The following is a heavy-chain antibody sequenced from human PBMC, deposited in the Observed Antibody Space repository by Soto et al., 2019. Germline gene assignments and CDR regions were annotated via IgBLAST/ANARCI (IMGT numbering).Heavy chain of an antibody. Sequence: GGSLRLSCAASGFTFSSYGMHWVRQAPGKGLEWVAVIWYDGSNKYYADSVKGRFTISRDNSKNTLYLQMNSLRAEDTAVYYCARVMGRVRFRSGPDYWGQGTLVTVSS. CDR1: GFTFSSYG. CDR3: ARVMGRVRFRSGPDY. J-gene: IGHJ4*02. D-gene: IGHD2-15*01. CDR2: IWYDGSNK. V-gene: IGHV3-33*01.